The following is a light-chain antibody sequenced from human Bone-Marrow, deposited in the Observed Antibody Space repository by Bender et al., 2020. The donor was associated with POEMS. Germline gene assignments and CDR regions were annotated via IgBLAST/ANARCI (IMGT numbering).Light chain of an antibody. CDR3: CSYAGSNTLD. J-gene: IGLJ1*01. CDR1: SSDVGGYNF. CDR2: EVK. V-gene: IGLV2-8*01. Sequence: QSALTQPPSASGSPGQSITISCTGTSSDVGGYNFVSWYQKHPNKSPKLIIYEVKRRPSGVPDRFSGSKSGDKASLTISGLQPEDEADYYCCSYAGSNTLDFGAGTKVTVL.